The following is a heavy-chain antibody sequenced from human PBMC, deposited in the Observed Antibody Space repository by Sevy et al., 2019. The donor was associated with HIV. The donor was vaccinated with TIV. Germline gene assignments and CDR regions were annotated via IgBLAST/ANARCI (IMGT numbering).Heavy chain of an antibody. D-gene: IGHD3-10*01. CDR3: ARGAATYYYGSGSFPFDY. CDR1: GFTFSSYS. Sequence: GGSLRLSCAASGFTFSSYSMNWVRQAPGKGLEWVSSISSSSSYIYYVDSVKGRFTISRDNAKNSLYLQMNSLRAEDTAVYYCARGAATYYYGSGSFPFDYWGQGTLVTVSS. V-gene: IGHV3-21*01. CDR2: ISSSSSYI. J-gene: IGHJ4*02.